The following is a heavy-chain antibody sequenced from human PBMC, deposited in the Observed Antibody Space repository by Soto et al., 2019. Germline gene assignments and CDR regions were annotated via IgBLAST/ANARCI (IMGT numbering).Heavy chain of an antibody. V-gene: IGHV3-23*01. Sequence: PGGFLRHSCAASGFTCNNYARHCVRQAPGKGLEWVSAIRNSGGFTYYADSVKGRFTISRDNSKNTLYLHMNSLRAEDTALYYCAKDYFETKGPYFFDYWGQGTLVTVSS. CDR2: IRNSGGFT. J-gene: IGHJ4*02. CDR3: AKDYFETKGPYFFDY. CDR1: GFTCNNYA. D-gene: IGHD1-26*01.